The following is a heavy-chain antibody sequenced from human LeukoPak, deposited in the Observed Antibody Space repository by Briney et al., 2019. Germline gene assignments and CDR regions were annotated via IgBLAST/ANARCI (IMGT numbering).Heavy chain of an antibody. CDR2: ISGSGGST. CDR1: GFTFSSYA. CDR3: AKDAVRGSGIGSYYYYGMDV. D-gene: IGHD3-10*01. V-gene: IGHV3-23*01. Sequence: GGSLRLSCAASGFTFSSYAMSWVRQAPGKGLEWVSAISGSGGSTYYADSVKGRFTISRDNSKNTLYLQMNSLRAEDTAVYYCAKDAVRGSGIGSYYYYGMDVWGQGTTVTVSS. J-gene: IGHJ6*02.